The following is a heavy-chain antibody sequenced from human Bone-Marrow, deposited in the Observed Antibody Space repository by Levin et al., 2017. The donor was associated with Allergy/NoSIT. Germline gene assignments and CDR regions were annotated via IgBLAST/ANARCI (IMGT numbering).Heavy chain of an antibody. V-gene: IGHV4-39*01. CDR3: ARQPRRGVQGVVSDYCPYGMDV. CDR1: GGSLSSNDYY. J-gene: IGHJ6*02. D-gene: IGHD3-3*01. Sequence: SGGSLRLSCSVSGGSLSSNDYYWGWIRQPPGRGLEWIGTIYYSGTTYYNASLKSRVTISVDTSNNQFSLKVNSVTAADTAVDCCARQPRRGVQGVVSDYCPYGMDVWGQGTTVTVSS. CDR2: IYYSGTT.